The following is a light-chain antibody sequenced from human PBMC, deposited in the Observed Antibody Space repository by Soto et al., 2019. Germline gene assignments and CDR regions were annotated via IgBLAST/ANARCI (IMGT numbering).Light chain of an antibody. Sequence: QSALTQPASVSASPGQSITISCTGTSSDVGGYKYVSWYQQYPGKAPKLMMYEVSNRPSGISNRFSGSKSGNTASLTITGLRAEDEGYYYCTSYTSSSTPYDFGTGTKLTVL. V-gene: IGLV2-14*01. J-gene: IGLJ1*01. CDR3: TSYTSSSTPYD. CDR1: SSDVGGYKY. CDR2: EVS.